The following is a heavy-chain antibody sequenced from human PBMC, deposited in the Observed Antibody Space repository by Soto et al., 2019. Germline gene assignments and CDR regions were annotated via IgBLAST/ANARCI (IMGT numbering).Heavy chain of an antibody. CDR3: ARDRLMATAGTARNYFGLDV. CDR2: IYYSGNT. CDR1: GGSIRSGGYY. D-gene: IGHD5-18*01. J-gene: IGHJ6*02. Sequence: KPSETLSLTCTVSGGSIRSGGYYWSWVRQNPRRGLEWIGNIYYSGNTYYNPSLKSRLTISVDTSKNQFSLNLSSVTAADTAVYYCARDRLMATAGTARNYFGLDVWGQGTTVTVSS. V-gene: IGHV4-31*03.